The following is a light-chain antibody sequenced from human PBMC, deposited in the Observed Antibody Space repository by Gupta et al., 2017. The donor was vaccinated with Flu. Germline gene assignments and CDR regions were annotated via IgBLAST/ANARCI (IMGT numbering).Light chain of an antibody. V-gene: IGKV1-9*01. CDR2: DAF. J-gene: IGKJ1*01. CDR3: QQLNSYPST. Sequence: PSLLSASVGDRVTITCRASKGISNYLAWYQQKPGKAPKLLIYDAFTLGSGVPSRFSGSGSWSDFTLTISSLQTEDFGTYYCQQLNSYPSTFGQGTKVEIK. CDR1: KGISNY.